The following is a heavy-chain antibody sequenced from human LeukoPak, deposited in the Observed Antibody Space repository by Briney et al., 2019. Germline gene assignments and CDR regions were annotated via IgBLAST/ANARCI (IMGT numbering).Heavy chain of an antibody. J-gene: IGHJ6*03. CDR3: ARRAYYDFWSPGGYYYMDV. V-gene: IGHV5-51*01. Sequence: GESLKISCKGSGYSFTSYWIGWVRQMPGKGLEWMGIIYPGDSDTRYSPSFQGQVTISVDKTISTAYLQWSSLKASDTAMYYCARRAYYDFWSPGGYYYMDVWGKGTTVTVSS. CDR2: IYPGDSDT. D-gene: IGHD3-3*01. CDR1: GYSFTSYW.